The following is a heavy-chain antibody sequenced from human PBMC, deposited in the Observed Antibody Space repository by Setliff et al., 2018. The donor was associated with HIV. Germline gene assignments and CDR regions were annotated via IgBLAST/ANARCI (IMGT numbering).Heavy chain of an antibody. V-gene: IGHV4-59*08. CDR2: IYYSGST. CDR1: GASISSYY. D-gene: IGHD2-15*01. Sequence: PSETLSLTCTVSGASISSYYWSWIRQPPGKGLEWVGYIYYSGSTNYNPSLKSRVTISVDTSKNQFSLKLSSVTAADTAVYHCARRVVLSYGYYFDYWGQGTLVTVSS. J-gene: IGHJ4*02. CDR3: ARRVVLSYGYYFDY.